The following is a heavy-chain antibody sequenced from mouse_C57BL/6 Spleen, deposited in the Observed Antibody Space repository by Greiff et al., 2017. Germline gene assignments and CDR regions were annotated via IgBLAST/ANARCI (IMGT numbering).Heavy chain of an antibody. CDR3: ARDDGYYLFAY. Sequence: QVQLQQPGAELVMPGASVKLSCKASGYTFTSYWMHWVKQRPIQGLEWIGNIDPSDSETHYNQKFKDKATLTVDKSSSTAYMQLSSLTSEDSAVYYCARDDGYYLFAYWGQGTLVTVSA. CDR1: GYTFTSYW. D-gene: IGHD2-3*01. V-gene: IGHV1-52*01. J-gene: IGHJ3*01. CDR2: IDPSDSET.